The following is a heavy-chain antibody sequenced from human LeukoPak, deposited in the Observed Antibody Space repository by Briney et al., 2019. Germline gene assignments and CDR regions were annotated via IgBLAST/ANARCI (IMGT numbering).Heavy chain of an antibody. J-gene: IGHJ4*02. Sequence: SETLSLTCTVSGGSISSASYFWGWIRQPPGKGLEWIGSIYHGGSTYYNPSLNSRVTISVDTSKNQFSLKLSSVTAEDTAVYYCARPSKGQNWDFNYWGQGTLVTVSS. D-gene: IGHD7-27*01. CDR2: IYHGGST. CDR1: GGSISSASYF. CDR3: ARPSKGQNWDFNY. V-gene: IGHV4-39*01.